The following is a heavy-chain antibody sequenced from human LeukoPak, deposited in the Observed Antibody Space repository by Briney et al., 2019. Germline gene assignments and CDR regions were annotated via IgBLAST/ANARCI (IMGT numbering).Heavy chain of an antibody. CDR3: AKDMTRRVVLTSYFDY. V-gene: IGHV3-30-3*01. J-gene: IGHJ4*02. CDR1: GFTFSSYA. CDR2: ISYDGSNK. D-gene: IGHD1-14*01. Sequence: GGSLRLSCAASGFTFSSYAMHWVRQAPGKGLEWVAVISYDGSNKYYADSVKGRFTISGDNSKNTLYLQMNSLRAEDTAVYYCAKDMTRRVVLTSYFDYWGQGTLVTVSS.